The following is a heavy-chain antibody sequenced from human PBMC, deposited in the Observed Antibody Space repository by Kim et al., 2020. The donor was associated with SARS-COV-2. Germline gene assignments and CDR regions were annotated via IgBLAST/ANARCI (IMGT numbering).Heavy chain of an antibody. V-gene: IGHV3-74*01. CDR1: GFTFSSYW. J-gene: IGHJ4*02. Sequence: GGSLRLSCAASGFTFSSYWMHWVRQAPGKGLVWVSRINSDGSSTSYADSVKGRFTISRDNAKNTLYLQMNSLRAEDTAVYYCARGRYSSGWYSFFAGANNTLFDYWGQGTLVTVSS. D-gene: IGHD6-19*01. CDR2: INSDGSST. CDR3: ARGRYSSGWYSFFAGANNTLFDY.